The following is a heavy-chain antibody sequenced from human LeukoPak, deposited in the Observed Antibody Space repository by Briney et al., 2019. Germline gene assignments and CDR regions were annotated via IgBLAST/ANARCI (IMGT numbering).Heavy chain of an antibody. CDR3: AKWGDYDILTGYYDSDY. J-gene: IGHJ4*02. Sequence: GGSLRLSCAASGFPFSHYAMSWVRQAPGKGLEWVSAIVGSGGSTYYADSVKGRFTISRDNPKNTLYLQMNSLRAEDTAVYYCAKWGDYDILTGYYDSDYWGQGTLVTVSS. CDR2: IVGSGGST. D-gene: IGHD3-9*01. V-gene: IGHV3-23*01. CDR1: GFPFSHYA.